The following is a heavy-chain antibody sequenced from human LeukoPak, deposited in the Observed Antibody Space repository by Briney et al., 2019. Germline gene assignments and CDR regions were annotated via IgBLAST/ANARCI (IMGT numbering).Heavy chain of an antibody. D-gene: IGHD6-19*01. V-gene: IGHV5-51*01. J-gene: IGHJ4*02. Sequence: GESLKISCKGSGYSFTTYWIGWVRQMPGKGREWMGIIYPGDSDTRYSPSFQGQVIISADKSISTAYVQWSSLKASDTAMYYCARQSVTVAGPPFDYWGQGTLVTVSS. CDR2: IYPGDSDT. CDR3: ARQSVTVAGPPFDY. CDR1: GYSFTTYW.